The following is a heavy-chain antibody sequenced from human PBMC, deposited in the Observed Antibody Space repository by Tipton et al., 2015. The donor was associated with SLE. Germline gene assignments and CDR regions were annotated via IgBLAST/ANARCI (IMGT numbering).Heavy chain of an antibody. V-gene: IGHV4-61*09. CDR2: IYTSGST. CDR3: AREGTGAFDI. Sequence: TLSLTCTVSGGSISSGSYYWSWIRQPAGKGLEWIGHIYTSGSTNYNPSLKSRVTISVDTSRNQFSLKLSSVTAADTAVYYCAREGTGAFDIWGQGTMVTVSS. D-gene: IGHD3-10*01. CDR1: GGSISSGSYY. J-gene: IGHJ3*02.